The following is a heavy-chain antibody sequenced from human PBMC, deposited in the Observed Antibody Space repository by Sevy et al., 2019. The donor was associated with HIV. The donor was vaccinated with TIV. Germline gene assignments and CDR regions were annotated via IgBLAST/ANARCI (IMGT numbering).Heavy chain of an antibody. J-gene: IGHJ6*02. D-gene: IGHD3-10*01. CDR1: GYTLTELS. CDR2: FDPEDGET. Sequence: ASVKVSCKVSGYTLTELSMHWMRQAPGKGLEWMGGFDPEDGETIYAQKFQGRVTMTEDTSTDTAYMELSSLRSEDTAVYYCATERPGPLGVRGVIITFGMDVWGQGTTVTVSS. CDR3: ATERPGPLGVRGVIITFGMDV. V-gene: IGHV1-24*01.